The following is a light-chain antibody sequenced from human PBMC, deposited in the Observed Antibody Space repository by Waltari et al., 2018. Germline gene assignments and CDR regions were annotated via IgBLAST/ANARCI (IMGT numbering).Light chain of an antibody. V-gene: IGKV3-15*01. CDR3: QQYKNWPPLT. CDR2: SAS. Sequence: EIVMTQFPATLSLSLGERATLACRASQRISNNLAWYQQTLGQAPRLLIHSASTRATGIPDRFSGSGSGTEFTLTISSLQSEDFARYYCQQYKNWPPLTFGGGTKVEIK. CDR1: QRISNN. J-gene: IGKJ4*01.